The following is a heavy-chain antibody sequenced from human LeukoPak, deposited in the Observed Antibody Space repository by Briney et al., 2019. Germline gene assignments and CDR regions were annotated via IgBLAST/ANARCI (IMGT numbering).Heavy chain of an antibody. Sequence: ASVKVSCKASGYTFTSYGISWVRQAPGQGLEWMGWISAYNGNTNYAQKFQGRVTITADESTSTAYMELSSLRSEDTAVYYCARDLSRTYDPWGQGTLVTVSS. D-gene: IGHD1-14*01. CDR3: ARDLSRTYDP. J-gene: IGHJ5*02. V-gene: IGHV1-18*01. CDR1: GYTFTSYG. CDR2: ISAYNGNT.